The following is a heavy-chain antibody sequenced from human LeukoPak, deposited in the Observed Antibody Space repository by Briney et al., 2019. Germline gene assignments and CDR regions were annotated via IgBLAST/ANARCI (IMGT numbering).Heavy chain of an antibody. Sequence: ASVKVSCKASGYTFTSYGISWVRQAPGQGLEWMGWISAYNGDTNYAQKLQGRVTMTTDTSTSTAYMELRSLRSDDTAVYYCARYSSSWWRYYYYVDVWGKGTTVTVSS. CDR1: GYTFTSYG. CDR2: ISAYNGDT. J-gene: IGHJ6*03. D-gene: IGHD6-13*01. V-gene: IGHV1-18*01. CDR3: ARYSSSWWRYYYYVDV.